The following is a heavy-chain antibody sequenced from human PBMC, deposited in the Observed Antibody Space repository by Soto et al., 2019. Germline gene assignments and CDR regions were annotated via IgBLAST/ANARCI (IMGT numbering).Heavy chain of an antibody. CDR1: GYTFTGYY. D-gene: IGHD4-17*01. V-gene: IGHV1-2*02. CDR3: ARGRHYGYYYYGMDV. Sequence: GASVKVSCKASGYTFTGYYMHWVRQAPGQGLEWMGWINPKSGGTNYAQKFQGRVTMTRDTSIRTAYMELSRLRSDDTAVYYCARGRHYGYYYYGMDVWGQGTTVTVSS. CDR2: INPKSGGT. J-gene: IGHJ6*02.